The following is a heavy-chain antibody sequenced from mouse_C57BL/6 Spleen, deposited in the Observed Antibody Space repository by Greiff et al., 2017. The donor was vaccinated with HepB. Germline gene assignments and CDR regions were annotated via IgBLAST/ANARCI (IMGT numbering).Heavy chain of an antibody. Sequence: VQLQQSGAELVKPGASVKLSCTASGFNIKDYYMHWVKQRTEQGLEWIGRIDPEDGETKYAPKFQGKATITADTSSNTAYLQLSHLTSEDTAVYYCARDHCGSSSHWYFDVWGTGTTVTVSS. CDR2: IDPEDGET. D-gene: IGHD1-1*01. CDR1: GFNIKDYY. V-gene: IGHV14-2*01. J-gene: IGHJ1*03. CDR3: ARDHCGSSSHWYFDV.